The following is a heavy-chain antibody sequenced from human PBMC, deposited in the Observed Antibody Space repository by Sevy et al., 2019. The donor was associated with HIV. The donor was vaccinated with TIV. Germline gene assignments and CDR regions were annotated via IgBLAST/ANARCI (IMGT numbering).Heavy chain of an antibody. CDR2: MNPNTGNT. Sequence: ASVNVSCKASGYTFTSYDINWVRQASGQGLEWMGWMNPNTGNTGYAQKFQGRVTMTRNTSISTAYMELSSLRSEDTAVYYCARHRDYYDSSGYGTFDPWGQGTLVTVS. CDR1: GYTFTSYD. D-gene: IGHD3-22*01. V-gene: IGHV1-8*01. CDR3: ARHRDYYDSSGYGTFDP. J-gene: IGHJ5*02.